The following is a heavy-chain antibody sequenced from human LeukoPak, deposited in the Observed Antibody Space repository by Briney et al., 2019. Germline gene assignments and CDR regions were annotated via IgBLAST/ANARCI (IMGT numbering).Heavy chain of an antibody. CDR1: GGTFISYA. CDR2: IIPIFGTA. D-gene: IGHD3-22*01. V-gene: IGHV1-69*13. J-gene: IGHJ4*02. CDR3: ARDLGDDSSGYYYDGHFDY. Sequence: GASVKVSCKASGGTFISYAISWVRQAPGQGLEWMGGIIPIFGTANYAQKFQGRVTITADESTSTAYMELSSLRSEDTAVYYCARDLGDDSSGYYYDGHFDYWGQGTLVTVSS.